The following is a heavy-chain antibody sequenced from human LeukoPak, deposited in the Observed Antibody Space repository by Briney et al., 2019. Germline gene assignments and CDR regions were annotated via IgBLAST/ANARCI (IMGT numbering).Heavy chain of an antibody. CDR3: ARGGTTHYYGSGTSP. J-gene: IGHJ5*02. CDR2: INNSGVT. V-gene: IGHV4-34*01. Sequence: PSETLSLTCAVHNGSFSGYYWTWIRQALGKGLEWIGEINNSGVTYYNPSLESRVTISRDTSKIQCALQLKSVTAADTAVYYCARGGTTHYYGSGTSPWGQGTLVVVSS. CDR1: NGSFSGYY. D-gene: IGHD3-10*01.